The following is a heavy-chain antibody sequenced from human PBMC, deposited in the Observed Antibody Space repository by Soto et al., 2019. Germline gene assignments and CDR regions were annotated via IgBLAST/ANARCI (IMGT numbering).Heavy chain of an antibody. D-gene: IGHD3-22*01. V-gene: IGHV6-1*01. Sequence: SQTLSLNCAISGDSVSGNSAAWNWIRQSPSRGLEWLGRTYYRSKWYNDYAVSVKSRITVTPDTSKNQFSLHLDSVTPEDTAVYYCAREFPHYESSDSYFDYWGQGALVTVSS. CDR2: TYYRSKWYN. CDR1: GDSVSGNSAA. CDR3: AREFPHYESSDSYFDY. J-gene: IGHJ4*02.